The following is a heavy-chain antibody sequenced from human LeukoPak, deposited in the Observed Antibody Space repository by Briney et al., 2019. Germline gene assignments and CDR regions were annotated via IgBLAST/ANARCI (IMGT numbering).Heavy chain of an antibody. V-gene: IGHV3-48*02. Sequence: PGGSLRLSCAASGFTFSSYSMNWVRQAPGKGLEWVSYISSSSRTIYYADSVKGRFTISRDNAKNSLYLQMNSLRDEDTAVYYCVREERVTMVRGVIMGAFDIWGQGTMVTVSS. J-gene: IGHJ3*02. CDR2: ISSSSRTI. CDR1: GFTFSSYS. CDR3: VREERVTMVRGVIMGAFDI. D-gene: IGHD3-10*01.